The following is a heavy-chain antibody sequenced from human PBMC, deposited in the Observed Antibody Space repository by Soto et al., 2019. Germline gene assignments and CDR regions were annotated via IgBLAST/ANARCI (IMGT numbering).Heavy chain of an antibody. CDR2: ISYDGSNK. Sequence: GGYLELAFAPSGFSFSNYAMHCVRHAPGKWLEWVAGISYDGSNKYYADSVKGRFTISRDNSKNTLYLQMNSLRAEDTAVYYCARDKRDLRFLEWSYYFDSWGQGT. D-gene: IGHD3-3*01. CDR3: ARDKRDLRFLEWSYYFDS. CDR1: GFSFSNYA. J-gene: IGHJ4*02. V-gene: IGHV3-30-3*01.